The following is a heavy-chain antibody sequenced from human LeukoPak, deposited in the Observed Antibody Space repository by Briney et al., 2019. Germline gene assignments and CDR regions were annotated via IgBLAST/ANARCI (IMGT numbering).Heavy chain of an antibody. CDR2: INPNSGGT. D-gene: IGHD5-18*01. CDR3: ARDRVEIQLWLNY. CDR1: GYTFTGYY. J-gene: IGHJ4*02. V-gene: IGHV1-2*02. Sequence: GASVKVSCKASGYTFTGYYMHWVRQAPGQGLEWMGWINPNSGGTNYAQKFQGRVTMTRDTSICTAYMELSRLRSDDTAVYYCARDRVEIQLWLNYWGQGTLVTVSS.